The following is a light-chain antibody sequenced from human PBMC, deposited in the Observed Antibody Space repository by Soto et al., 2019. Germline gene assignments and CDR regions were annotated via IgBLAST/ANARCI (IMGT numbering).Light chain of an antibody. Sequence: QSVLTQPPSVSAAPGHKVMISCSGSNSNIGGNYVSWYRQLPGTAPELVIYDIDKRPSEIPDRFSGSKSGTSANLAITGLQTGDEAEYYCGTWDDSLNAVIFGGGTKLTVL. J-gene: IGLJ2*01. V-gene: IGLV1-51*01. CDR2: DID. CDR1: NSNIGGNY. CDR3: GTWDDSLNAVI.